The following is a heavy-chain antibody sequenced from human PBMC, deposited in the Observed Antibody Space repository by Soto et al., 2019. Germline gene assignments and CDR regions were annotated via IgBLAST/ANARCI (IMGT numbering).Heavy chain of an antibody. D-gene: IGHD3-3*01. Sequence: QVHLQQWGAGLLKPSETLSLTCAVYGESLSGYFWSWIRQAPGQGVEWIGEINHSGNTNYNPSLKSRVTTSVDTLKQQFSLKLSSVTAADPAVYYCARLGGNYDFWSGYHYYYAMDVWGQGTEVTVSS. J-gene: IGHJ6*01. V-gene: IGHV4-34*01. CDR1: GESLSGYF. CDR2: INHSGNT. CDR3: ARLGGNYDFWSGYHYYYAMDV.